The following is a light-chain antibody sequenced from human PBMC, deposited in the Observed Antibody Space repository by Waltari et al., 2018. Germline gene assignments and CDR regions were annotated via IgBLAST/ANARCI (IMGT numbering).Light chain of an antibody. J-gene: IGLJ2*01. CDR1: AFPKQY. V-gene: IGLV3-25*02. CDR2: KDS. CDR3: QSADSSGTYVV. Sequence: SYELTQPPSVSVSPGQTARITCSGDAFPKQYAYWYQQKPGQAPVLGIYKDSERPSGIPERCSGSSSGKTVTLTISGVQAEDEADYYCQSADSSGTYVVFGGGTKLTVL.